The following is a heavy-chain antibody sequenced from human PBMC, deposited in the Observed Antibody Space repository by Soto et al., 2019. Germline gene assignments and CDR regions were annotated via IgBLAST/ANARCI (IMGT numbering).Heavy chain of an antibody. CDR2: SYHSGST. CDR3: ATRRDGSGSLDQ. J-gene: IGHJ4*02. Sequence: ETLCLTCAVSGGSISSSNWWNWVRQPPGKGLEWIGESYHSGSTNYNPSLKSRGTISVEKSKNQFSLKLSSVTAADTAVYFCATRRDGSGSLDQWGQGTLVTVYS. D-gene: IGHD3-10*01. CDR1: GGSISSSNW. V-gene: IGHV4-4*01.